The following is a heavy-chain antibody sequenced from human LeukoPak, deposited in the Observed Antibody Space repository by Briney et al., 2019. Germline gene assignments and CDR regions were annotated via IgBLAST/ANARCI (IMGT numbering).Heavy chain of an antibody. D-gene: IGHD2-8*01. Sequence: GGSLRLSCAASGFAFSSYAMHWVRQAPGKGLEWVAVISYDGNNKYYADSVKGRFTISRDDSKNTLYLQINSLKLEDTAVYSCARDTVCTNGYYVRALYYWGQGTLVTVSS. CDR2: ISYDGNNK. J-gene: IGHJ4*02. V-gene: IGHV3-30-3*01. CDR3: ARDTVCTNGYYVRALYY. CDR1: GFAFSSYA.